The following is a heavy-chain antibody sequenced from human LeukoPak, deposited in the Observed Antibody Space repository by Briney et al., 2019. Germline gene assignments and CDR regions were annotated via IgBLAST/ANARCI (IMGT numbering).Heavy chain of an antibody. V-gene: IGHV4-59*01. CDR3: ARGRGSPDFDY. J-gene: IGHJ4*02. D-gene: IGHD3-10*01. CDR1: GGSISSYY. CDR2: IYYSGST. Sequence: SETLSLTCTVSGGSISSYYWSWIRQPPGKGLEWIGYIYYSGSTNYNPSLKSRVTISVDTSKNQFSLKLSSVTAADTAVYYCARGRGSPDFDYWGQGTLVTVSS.